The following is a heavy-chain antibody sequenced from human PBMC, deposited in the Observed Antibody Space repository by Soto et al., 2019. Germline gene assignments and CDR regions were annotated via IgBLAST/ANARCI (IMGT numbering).Heavy chain of an antibody. V-gene: IGHV3-74*01. J-gene: IGHJ4*02. Sequence: EAQLVESGGGLVQPGGSLRLSCAASGFTFSGYWMHWVRQAPERGLVWVSRINGDGTTTHYADSMKGRFTISRDNAKNTLYLQMNSLRAADTAVYSCVRSREGYNLEADYWGQGTLVTVSS. CDR2: INGDGTTT. D-gene: IGHD5-12*01. CDR1: GFTFSGYW. CDR3: VRSREGYNLEADY.